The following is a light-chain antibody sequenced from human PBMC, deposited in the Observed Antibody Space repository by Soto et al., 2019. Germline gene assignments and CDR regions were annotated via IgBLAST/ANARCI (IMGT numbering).Light chain of an antibody. CDR2: GAS. J-gene: IGKJ2*01. CDR1: QSVSSN. V-gene: IGKV3-15*01. CDR3: QQFNNWPHT. Sequence: EIVMTQSPATLSVSPGERATLSCRASQSVSSNLAWYQQKPGQAPRLLIYGASTRATGIPARFSGSGSGTDFTLTISSLEPEDFAVYYCQQFNNWPHTFGQGTKVDIK.